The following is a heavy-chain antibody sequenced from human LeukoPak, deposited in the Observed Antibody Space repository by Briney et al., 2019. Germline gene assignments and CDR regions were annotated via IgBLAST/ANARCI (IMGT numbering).Heavy chain of an antibody. D-gene: IGHD3-3*02. CDR1: GYTFTSQG. CDR3: AREWSHFGDY. V-gene: IGHV1-18*01. Sequence: ASVKVSCKTSGYTFTSQGIYWVRQAPGQGLEYTGWISPYNGNTNYAQKLQGRVFMTTDTSTNTAYMELRSLGSDDTAVYYCAREWSHFGDYWGQGALVTVSS. J-gene: IGHJ4*02. CDR2: ISPYNGNT.